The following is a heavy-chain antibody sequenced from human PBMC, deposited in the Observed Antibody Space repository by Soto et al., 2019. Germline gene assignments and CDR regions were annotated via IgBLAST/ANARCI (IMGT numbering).Heavy chain of an antibody. CDR2: MNPNSGNT. Sequence: QVQLVQSGAEVKKPGASVKVSCKASGYTFTSYDINWVRQATGQGLEWMGWMNPNSGNTGYAQKFQGRVTMTRNTFIITAYMELSSLRSEDTAVYYCARAHYYDSSGYYPNFDYWGQGTLVTVSS. D-gene: IGHD3-22*01. V-gene: IGHV1-8*01. CDR1: GYTFTSYD. J-gene: IGHJ4*02. CDR3: ARAHYYDSSGYYPNFDY.